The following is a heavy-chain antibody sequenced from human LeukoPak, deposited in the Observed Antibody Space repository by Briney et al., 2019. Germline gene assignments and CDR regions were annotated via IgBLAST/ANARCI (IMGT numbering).Heavy chain of an antibody. CDR3: AREFSRKNLYFDY. CDR1: GGSISSYY. J-gene: IGHJ4*02. D-gene: IGHD6-13*01. V-gene: IGHV4-59*01. CDR2: IYYNGGT. Sequence: SETLSLTYSVSGGSISSYYGSVIQQPPGKGLKWVGYIYYNGGTNYSPSLQSRVTISADTSMNQSSLKLSSVTAADTAVYYCAREFSRKNLYFDYWGQGTLVTVSS.